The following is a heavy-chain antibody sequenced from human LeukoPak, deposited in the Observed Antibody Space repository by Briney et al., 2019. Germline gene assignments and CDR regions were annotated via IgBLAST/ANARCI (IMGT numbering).Heavy chain of an antibody. CDR1: GFTFSSYE. CDR2: ISSSSSTI. J-gene: IGHJ6*04. D-gene: IGHD6-19*01. V-gene: IGHV3-48*03. CDR3: VKSGSSRMDV. Sequence: GGSLRLSCAASGFTFSSYEMNWVRQAQGKGLEWVSYISSSSSTIYYADSVKGRFTISRDNAKNTLYLRMSSLRAEDTAVYYCVKSGSSRMDVWGKGTTVTISS.